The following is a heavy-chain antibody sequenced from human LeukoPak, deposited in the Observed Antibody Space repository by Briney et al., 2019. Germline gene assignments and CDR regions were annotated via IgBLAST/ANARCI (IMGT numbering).Heavy chain of an antibody. CDR3: ARVLRGYSGYESEFDP. Sequence: GASVKVSCKASGYTFTSYYMHWVRQAPGQGLEWMGWINPNSGGTNYAQKFQGRVTVTRDTSISTAYMELSRLRSDDTAVYYCARVLRGYSGYESEFDPWGQGTLVTVSS. CDR1: GYTFTSYY. J-gene: IGHJ5*02. V-gene: IGHV1-2*02. D-gene: IGHD5-12*01. CDR2: INPNSGGT.